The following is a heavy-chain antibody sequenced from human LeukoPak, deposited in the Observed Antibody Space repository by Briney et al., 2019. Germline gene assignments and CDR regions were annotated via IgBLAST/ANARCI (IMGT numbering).Heavy chain of an antibody. CDR2: INHSGST. J-gene: IGHJ3*02. CDR1: GGSFSGYY. D-gene: IGHD3-22*01. V-gene: IGHV4-34*01. CDR3: ARGLGGYYDSSGYSRRHAFDI. Sequence: SETLSLTCAVYGGSFSGYYWSWIRQPPGKGLEWIGEINHSGSTNYNPSLKSRVTISVDTSKNQFSLKLSSVTAADTAVYYCARGLGGYYDSSGYSRRHAFDIWGQGTMVTVSS.